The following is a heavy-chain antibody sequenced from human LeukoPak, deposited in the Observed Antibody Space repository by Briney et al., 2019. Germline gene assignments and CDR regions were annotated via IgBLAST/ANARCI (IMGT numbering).Heavy chain of an antibody. V-gene: IGHV3-30*18. J-gene: IGHJ4*02. D-gene: IGHD3-10*01. CDR2: VAYDGSNK. Sequence: PGGSLRLSCTASGFTFSRYAMHWLRQAPGKGLEWVAVVAYDGSNKYPADSLKGRFTISRDNSKNTLFLEMNSLRPEDTAVYYCAKYAEAGAYGRHNKFDSWGQGTLVTVSS. CDR1: GFTFSRYA. CDR3: AKYAEAGAYGRHNKFDS.